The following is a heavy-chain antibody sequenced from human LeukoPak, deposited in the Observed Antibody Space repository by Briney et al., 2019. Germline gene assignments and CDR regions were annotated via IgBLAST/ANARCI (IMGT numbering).Heavy chain of an antibody. CDR1: GFPFSNFA. CDR3: AKFEGALLGNYYMDV. Sequence: GGSLRLSCAASGFPFSNFAMSWVRQAPGKGLEWVSTISGGGDNTYFADSVKGRFTISRDNSKNTLFLQMVSLRAEDTAVYYCAKFEGALLGNYYMDVWGKGTMVTVSS. V-gene: IGHV3-23*01. J-gene: IGHJ6*03. CDR2: ISGGGDNT.